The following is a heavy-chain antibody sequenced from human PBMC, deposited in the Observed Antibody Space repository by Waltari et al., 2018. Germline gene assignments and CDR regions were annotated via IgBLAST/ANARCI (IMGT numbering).Heavy chain of an antibody. CDR1: GYSISRGYY. Sequence: QVQLQESGPGLVKPSETLSLTCTVSGYSISRGYYWGWIRQPPGKGLEWIGSIYHSGSTYYNPSLKSRVTISVDTSKNQFSLKLSSVTAADTAVYYCARVELGPTGVVYWGQGTLVTVSS. CDR3: ARVELGPTGVVY. V-gene: IGHV4-38-2*02. J-gene: IGHJ4*02. D-gene: IGHD1-7*01. CDR2: IYHSGST.